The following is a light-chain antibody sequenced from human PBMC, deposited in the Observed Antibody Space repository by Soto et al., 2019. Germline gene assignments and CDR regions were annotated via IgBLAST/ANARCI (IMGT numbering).Light chain of an antibody. CDR2: DTS. Sequence: EIVLTQSPATLSLSPGERATLSCRASQSVGSYLTWYQQKPGQAPRLLIYDTSNRATGIPARFSGSGSGTDFTLTISSLEPEDFAVYYCQHRSSWPLTFGGGTKVEI. CDR1: QSVGSY. J-gene: IGKJ4*01. V-gene: IGKV3-11*01. CDR3: QHRSSWPLT.